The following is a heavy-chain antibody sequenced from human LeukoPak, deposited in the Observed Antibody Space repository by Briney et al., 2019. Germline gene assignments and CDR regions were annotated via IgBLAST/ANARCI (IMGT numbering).Heavy chain of an antibody. Sequence: PGGSLRLSCAASGFTFSSYSMNWVRQAPEKGLEWVSYISSSRRTIYYADSVKGRFTSSRDNDKNSLYLQMDGLRDEDTAVYYCARDHSSGWYGAYYYGMDVWGQGTTVTVSS. CDR3: ARDHSSGWYGAYYYGMDV. V-gene: IGHV3-48*02. CDR1: GFTFSSYS. J-gene: IGHJ6*02. CDR2: ISSSRRTI. D-gene: IGHD6-19*01.